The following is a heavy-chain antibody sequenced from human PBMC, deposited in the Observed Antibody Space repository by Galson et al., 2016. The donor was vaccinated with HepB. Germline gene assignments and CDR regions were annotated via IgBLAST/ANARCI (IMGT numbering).Heavy chain of an antibody. CDR1: GFAVSDNY. D-gene: IGHD2-2*01. CDR3: ERGVGGVPSANFYYGMGV. J-gene: IGHJ6*02. V-gene: IGHV3-66*01. Sequence: SLRLSCAASGFAVSDNYMSWVRQAPGKGLEWVSVIYRGGFTYYADSVKGRFTISRDNSENTLYLQMNSLRAEDTAVYYCERGVGGVPSANFYYGMGVWGQGATVTVSS. CDR2: IYRGGFT.